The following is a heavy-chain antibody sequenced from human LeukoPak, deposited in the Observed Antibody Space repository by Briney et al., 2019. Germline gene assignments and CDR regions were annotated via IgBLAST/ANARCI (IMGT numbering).Heavy chain of an antibody. D-gene: IGHD2-15*01. CDR2: ISGSGGST. J-gene: IGHJ6*03. CDR3: AKDAAYYYYMDV. Sequence: GGSLRLSCAASGFTFSSYGMSWVRQAPGKGLEWVSAISGSGGSTYYADSVKGRFTISRDNAKNTLYLQMNSLRAEDTAVYYCAKDAAYYYYMDVWGKGTTVTVSS. V-gene: IGHV3-23*01. CDR1: GFTFSSYG.